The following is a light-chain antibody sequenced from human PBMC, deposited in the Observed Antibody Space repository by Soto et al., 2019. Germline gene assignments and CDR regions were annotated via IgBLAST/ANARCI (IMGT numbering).Light chain of an antibody. V-gene: IGLV2-8*01. CDR2: EVS. J-gene: IGLJ2*01. CDR1: SSDVGGYNY. CDR3: TSYAGSNVL. Sequence: QSALTEPPSASGSPGQSVTISCTGTSSDVGGYNYVSWYQQHPGKAPKLMIFEVSERPSGVPDRFSGSKSGNTASLTVSGLQDEDEADYCCTSYAGSNVLFGGGTKLTVL.